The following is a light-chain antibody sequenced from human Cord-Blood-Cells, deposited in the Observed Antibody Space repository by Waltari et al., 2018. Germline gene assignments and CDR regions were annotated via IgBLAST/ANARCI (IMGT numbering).Light chain of an antibody. CDR1: QSVLYSSNNKNS. CDR2: RAP. Sequence: DIVITQSPDSLAVSLVERATINCKSSQSVLYSSNNKNSLAWYQQKPGQPPKLLLYRAPTRGSEVPDPVSGSGYGTDFALTISSLPAEAVAVYYCQQYYSAPWTFGQGNKVETK. V-gene: IGKV4-1*01. CDR3: QQYYSAPWT. J-gene: IGKJ1*01.